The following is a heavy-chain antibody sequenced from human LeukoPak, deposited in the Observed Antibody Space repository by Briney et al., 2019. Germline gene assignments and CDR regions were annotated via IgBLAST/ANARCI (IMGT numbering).Heavy chain of an antibody. Sequence: SETLSLTCTVSGGSISSYYWSWIRQPPGKGLEWIGYIYYSGSTNYNPSLKSRVTISLDTSKNQFSLKLSSVTAADTAVYYCARGFYDYGDTFDYWGQGTLVTVSS. CDR1: GGSISSYY. CDR2: IYYSGST. CDR3: ARGFYDYGDTFDY. V-gene: IGHV4-59*01. J-gene: IGHJ4*02. D-gene: IGHD4-17*01.